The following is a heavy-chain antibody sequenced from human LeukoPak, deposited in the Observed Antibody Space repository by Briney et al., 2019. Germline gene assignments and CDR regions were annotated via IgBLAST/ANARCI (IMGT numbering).Heavy chain of an antibody. J-gene: IGHJ5*02. Sequence: ASVKVSCKASGYTFTDYYIHWLRQAPGQGPEWMGWINPISGGTDYAQKFRGRVTVTRDTSINTAYMELSMLRNDDTAVNYCARAPVPVGPRGRFDPGGLGTLVTVSS. CDR1: GYTFTDYY. V-gene: IGHV1-2*02. CDR2: INPISGGT. D-gene: IGHD1-26*01. CDR3: ARAPVPVGPRGRFDP.